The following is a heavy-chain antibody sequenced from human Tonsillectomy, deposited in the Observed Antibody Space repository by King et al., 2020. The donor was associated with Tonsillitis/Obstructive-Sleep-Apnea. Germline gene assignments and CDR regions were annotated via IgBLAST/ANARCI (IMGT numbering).Heavy chain of an antibody. CDR3: AKDWYFDL. CDR1: GFTFSSYG. V-gene: IGHV3-30*18. Sequence: VQLVESGGGVVQPGRSLRLSCAASGFTFSSYGMHWVRQAPGKGLEWVAVISYDGSNKYYADSVKGRFTISRDNSKNTLYLQMNSLRAEDTAVYYCAKDWYFDLWGRGTLVTVSS. CDR2: ISYDGSNK. J-gene: IGHJ2*01.